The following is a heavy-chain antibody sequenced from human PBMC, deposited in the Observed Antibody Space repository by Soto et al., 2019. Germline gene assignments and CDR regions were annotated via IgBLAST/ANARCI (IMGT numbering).Heavy chain of an antibody. Sequence: SETLSLTCAVYGGSFSGYYWSWIRQPPGKGLEWIREINHSGSTNYNPSLKSRVTISVDTSKNQFSLKLSSVTAADTAVYYCVRGSVVVSSSWYATYYYYYGMDVWGQGTTVTVSS. CDR2: INHSGST. CDR3: VRGSVVVSSSWYATYYYYYGMDV. CDR1: GGSFSGYY. V-gene: IGHV4-34*01. J-gene: IGHJ6*02. D-gene: IGHD6-13*01.